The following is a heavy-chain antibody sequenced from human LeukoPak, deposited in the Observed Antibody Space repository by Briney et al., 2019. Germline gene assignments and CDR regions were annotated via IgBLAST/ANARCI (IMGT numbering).Heavy chain of an antibody. D-gene: IGHD2-2*01. V-gene: IGHV1-69*13. Sequence: ASVKVSCKASGGTFSSYAISWMRQAPGQGLEWMGGIIPIFGTANYAQKFQGRVTITADESTRTAYMELSSLRSEDTAVYYCARIMEYCSSTSCYYGMDVWGQGTTVTVSS. CDR1: GGTFSSYA. CDR2: IIPIFGTA. J-gene: IGHJ6*02. CDR3: ARIMEYCSSTSCYYGMDV.